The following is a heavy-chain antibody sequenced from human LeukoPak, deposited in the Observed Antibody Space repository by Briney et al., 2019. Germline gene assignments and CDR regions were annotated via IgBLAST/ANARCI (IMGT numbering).Heavy chain of an antibody. Sequence: GGSLRLSCAASGFTFSDYYMSWIRQAPGKGLEWVSYISSSSSYTNYADSVKGRFTISRDNAKNSLYPQMNSLRAEDTAVYYCARDKWELRDWGQGTLVTVSS. J-gene: IGHJ4*02. CDR1: GFTFSDYY. V-gene: IGHV3-11*05. D-gene: IGHD1-26*01. CDR2: ISSSSSYT. CDR3: ARDKWELRD.